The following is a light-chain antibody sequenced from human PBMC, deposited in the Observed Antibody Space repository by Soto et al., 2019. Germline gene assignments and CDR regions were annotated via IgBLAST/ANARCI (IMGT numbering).Light chain of an antibody. CDR2: NDG. Sequence: SYELTQPPSVSVAPGKTARITCGGNNIGGKSVHWYQLKPGQAPVLIIYNDGDRPSGIPERFSGSNSGNTATLTVSWVEAGDEVDYYGQVWGSNADPYVLFGGGTKVTVL. V-gene: IGLV3-21*04. CDR1: NIGGKS. J-gene: IGLJ3*02. CDR3: QVWGSNADPYVL.